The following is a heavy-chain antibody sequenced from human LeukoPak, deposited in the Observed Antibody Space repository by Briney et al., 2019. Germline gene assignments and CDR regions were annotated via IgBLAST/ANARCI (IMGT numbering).Heavy chain of an antibody. V-gene: IGHV1-2*02. Sequence: ASVKVSCKASGYTFTGYYIHWVRQAPGQGLEWMGWINPNSGGTIYVQKFQGRVTMTRDSTIRTVYMELSRLSSGGTAVYYCARGPNWGLDYWGQGTLVTVSS. J-gene: IGHJ4*02. CDR2: INPNSGGT. CDR3: ARGPNWGLDY. CDR1: GYTFTGYY. D-gene: IGHD7-27*01.